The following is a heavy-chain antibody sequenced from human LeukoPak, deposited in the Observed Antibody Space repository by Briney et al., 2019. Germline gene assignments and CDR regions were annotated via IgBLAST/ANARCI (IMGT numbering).Heavy chain of an antibody. D-gene: IGHD3-22*01. CDR3: ARDLYYYDSSGYNGPPDY. Sequence: GASVKVSCKASGYTFTGYYMHWVRQAPGQGLEWMGWINPNSGGTNYAQKFQGRVTMTRDTSISTAYMELSRLRSDDTAVYYCARDLYYYDSSGYNGPPDYWGQGTLVTVSS. V-gene: IGHV1-2*02. CDR2: INPNSGGT. J-gene: IGHJ4*02. CDR1: GYTFTGYY.